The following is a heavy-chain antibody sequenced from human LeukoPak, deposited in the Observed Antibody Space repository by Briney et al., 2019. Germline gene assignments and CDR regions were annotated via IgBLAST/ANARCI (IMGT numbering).Heavy chain of an antibody. V-gene: IGHV3-30*18. CDR2: VSDDGRHT. CDR3: AKGCSNGGSCYILDY. D-gene: IGHD2-15*01. CDR1: GFTFSSYG. Sequence: GGSLRLSCAASGFTFSSYGIPGVRKAQAKGRRGGEVVSDDGRHTHYADSVKGRFAISRDNSKSTLYLQMNSLRVEDTAVYYCAKGCSNGGSCYILDYWGQGTLVTVSS. J-gene: IGHJ4*02.